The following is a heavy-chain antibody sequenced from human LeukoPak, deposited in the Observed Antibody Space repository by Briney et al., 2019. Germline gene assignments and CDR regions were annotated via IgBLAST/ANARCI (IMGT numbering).Heavy chain of an antibody. CDR2: IYSSGST. D-gene: IGHD3-16*01. CDR3: AREISNPLGY. Sequence: PGGSLRVSCADPGFTVSDTYMSSGRQAPGTGLEWVSVIYSSGSTYYTDSVKCRFTLSRDISKNTLFLQMNSLRHEDTAVYYCAREISNPLGYWGQGTLVIVSS. J-gene: IGHJ4*02. CDR1: GFTVSDTY. V-gene: IGHV3-66*01.